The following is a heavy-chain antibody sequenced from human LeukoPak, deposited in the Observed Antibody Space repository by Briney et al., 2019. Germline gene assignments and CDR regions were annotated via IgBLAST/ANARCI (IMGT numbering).Heavy chain of an antibody. CDR3: ARDRSRYSGYDLGY. J-gene: IGHJ4*02. Sequence: ASVKVSCKASGYTFTGYYMHGVRQAPGQGLEWMGWINPNSGGTNYAQKFQGRVTMTRDTSISPAYMELSRLRSDDTAVYYCARDRSRYSGYDLGYWGQGTLVTVSS. CDR1: GYTFTGYY. CDR2: INPNSGGT. V-gene: IGHV1-2*02. D-gene: IGHD5-12*01.